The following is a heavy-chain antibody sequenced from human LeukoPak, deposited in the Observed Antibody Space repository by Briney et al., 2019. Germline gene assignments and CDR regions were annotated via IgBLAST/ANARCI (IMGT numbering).Heavy chain of an antibody. CDR3: ARVLSVAARPFDY. D-gene: IGHD6-6*01. Sequence: GGSLRLSCAASGFPFSRYVMHWVRQAPGKGLEWVAVISYDGSNEYYADSVKGRFTISRDNSKNTLNVQMNSLRAEDTAVYYCARVLSVAARPFDYWGQGTLVTVSS. J-gene: IGHJ4*02. CDR1: GFPFSRYV. V-gene: IGHV3-30*04. CDR2: ISYDGSNE.